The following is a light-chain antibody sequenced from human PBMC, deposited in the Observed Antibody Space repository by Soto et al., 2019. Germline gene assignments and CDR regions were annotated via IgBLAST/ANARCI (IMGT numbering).Light chain of an antibody. V-gene: IGLV2-23*02. J-gene: IGLJ3*02. Sequence: QSVLTQPASVSGSPGQSITISCTGTSGDVGSYYLVSWYQQHPGKGPKLLIYEVNKRPSGASNRFSGSKSDNTASLTISGLQPEDEATYYCCSYAGGSTWVFGGGTKVTV. CDR3: CSYAGGSTWV. CDR2: EVN. CDR1: SGDVGSYYL.